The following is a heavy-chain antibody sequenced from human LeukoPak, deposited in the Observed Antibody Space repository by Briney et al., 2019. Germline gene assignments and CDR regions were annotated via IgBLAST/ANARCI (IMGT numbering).Heavy chain of an antibody. Sequence: ASVKVSCKASGYTFTSYDINWVRQATGQGLEWMGWMNPNSGNTGYAQKFQGRVTMTRNTSISTAYMELGSLRSEDTAVYYCARVRSTEAIDGMDVWGQGTTVTVSS. CDR1: GYTFTSYD. J-gene: IGHJ6*02. V-gene: IGHV1-8*01. CDR3: ARVRSTEAIDGMDV. D-gene: IGHD1-14*01. CDR2: MNPNSGNT.